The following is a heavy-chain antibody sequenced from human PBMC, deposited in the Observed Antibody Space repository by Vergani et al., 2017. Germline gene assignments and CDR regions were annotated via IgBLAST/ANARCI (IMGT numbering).Heavy chain of an antibody. Sequence: HVQMVESGGGVVQPGRSLRLSCAVSGFRFSDYGMHWVRQAPGRGLEWVALISYDGDTTYYEDSVKGRFTISRDNSKNTLFLQMHSLRVEETALYYCAKFPLNITTPDRVDFWGQGSLVTVSS. D-gene: IGHD1-1*01. J-gene: IGHJ4*02. CDR2: ISYDGDTT. CDR3: AKFPLNITTPDRVDF. V-gene: IGHV3-30*18. CDR1: GFRFSDYG.